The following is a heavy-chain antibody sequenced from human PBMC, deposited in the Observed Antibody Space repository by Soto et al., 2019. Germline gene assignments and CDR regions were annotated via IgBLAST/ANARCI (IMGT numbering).Heavy chain of an antibody. V-gene: IGHV4-31*02. J-gene: IGHJ4*02. CDR3: ARVLLWSAPFDY. D-gene: IGHD5-18*01. CDR1: GGSISSGGYY. Sequence: SETLSLTCTVSGGSISSGGYYWSWIRQHPGKGLEWIGYIYYSGSTYYNPSLKSRVTISVDTSKNQFSLKLSSVTAADTAVYYCARVLLWSAPFDYWGQGTLVTVSS. CDR2: IYYSGST.